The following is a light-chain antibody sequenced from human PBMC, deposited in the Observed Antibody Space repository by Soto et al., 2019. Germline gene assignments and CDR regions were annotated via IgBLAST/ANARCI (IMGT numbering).Light chain of an antibody. CDR2: EVS. Sequence: QSVLTQPASVSVSPGQSITISCTGTSSDVGGYNYVSWYQQHPGKAPKLMIYEVSNRPSGVSNRFSGSKSGNTASLTISGLQAEDEADYYCSSYTSSSTYAFGTGTKVTVL. CDR1: SSDVGGYNY. J-gene: IGLJ1*01. CDR3: SSYTSSSTYA. V-gene: IGLV2-14*01.